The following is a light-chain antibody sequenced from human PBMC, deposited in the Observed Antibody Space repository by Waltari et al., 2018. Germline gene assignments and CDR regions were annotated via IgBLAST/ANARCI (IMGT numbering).Light chain of an antibody. V-gene: IGLV4-69*01. CDR2: VNRDGSH. Sequence: QLVLTHSPSASASLRASVKLTCTLSGGPSTNFIAWLQKRPERGPRYMMKVNRDGSHSKGGEIPDRCSGASSGAERYLAISSLQSEDEADCYCQSGGHGTWVFGGGAKLTVL. J-gene: IGLJ3*02. CDR3: QSGGHGTWV. CDR1: GGPSTNF.